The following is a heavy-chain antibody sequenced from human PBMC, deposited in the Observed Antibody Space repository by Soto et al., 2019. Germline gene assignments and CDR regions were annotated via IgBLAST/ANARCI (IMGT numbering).Heavy chain of an antibody. Sequence: QVQLVQSGAEVKKPGASVKVSCKASGYTFTSYGISWVRQAPGQGLEWMGWISAYNGNTNYAQKLQDRGTMTTDTSTSTAYMELRRRRSDDTAVSYCAREHGGLGGYHAFDIWGQGTMVTVSS. CDR3: AREHGGLGGYHAFDI. CDR1: GYTFTSYG. J-gene: IGHJ3*02. V-gene: IGHV1-18*01. D-gene: IGHD2-15*01. CDR2: ISAYNGNT.